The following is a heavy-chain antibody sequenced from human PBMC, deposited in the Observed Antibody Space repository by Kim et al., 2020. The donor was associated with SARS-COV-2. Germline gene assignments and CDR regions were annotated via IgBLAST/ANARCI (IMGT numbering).Heavy chain of an antibody. CDR3: ARERGRITMVRGVIMSGVDY. Sequence: GGSLRLSCAASGFTFSSYAMHWVRQAPGEGLEWVAVISYDGSNKYYADSVKGRFTISRDNSKNTLYLQMNSLRAEDTAVYYCARERGRITMVRGVIMSGVDYWGQGTLVTVSS. CDR1: GFTFSSYA. J-gene: IGHJ4*02. V-gene: IGHV3-30*04. D-gene: IGHD3-10*01. CDR2: ISYDGSNK.